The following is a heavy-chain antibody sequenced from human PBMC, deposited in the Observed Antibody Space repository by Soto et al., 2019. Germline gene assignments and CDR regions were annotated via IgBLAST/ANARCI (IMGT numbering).Heavy chain of an antibody. J-gene: IGHJ4*02. V-gene: IGHV1-46*01. CDR1: GYTFTNYY. Sequence: QVQLVQSGAEVKKPGASVKVSCKASGYTFTNYYMHWVRQAPGQGLEWMGVINPSGGSTSYAQKFQGRVTITPDTATRTVSKELSSQTSEDTPVYHCARGRESGGITTLVVIMYYFDYWGQGPLITVSP. CDR3: ARGRESGGITTLVVIMYYFDY. D-gene: IGHD3-22*01. CDR2: INPSGGST.